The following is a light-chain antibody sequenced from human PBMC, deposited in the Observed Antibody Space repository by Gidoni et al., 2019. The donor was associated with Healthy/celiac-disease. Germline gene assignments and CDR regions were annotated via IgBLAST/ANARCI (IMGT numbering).Light chain of an antibody. CDR1: QSVSSN. CDR3: QQYNNWPIT. CDR2: GAS. V-gene: IGKV3-15*01. Sequence: EIEMTQSTATLSVSTEVIATHSCRAWQSVSSNLVWYQQKPGQAPRLLIDGASTRASGIPASFSGCGSGTEFTLTSSSLQSEDFTGYYCQQYNNWPITFGGGTKVEIK. J-gene: IGKJ4*01.